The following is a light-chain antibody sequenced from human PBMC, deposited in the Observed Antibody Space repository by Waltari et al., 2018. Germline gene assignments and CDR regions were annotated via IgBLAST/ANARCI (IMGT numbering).Light chain of an antibody. J-gene: IGKJ1*01. CDR2: GAT. Sequence: EIVLTQSPVTLSLSPGERATLSCWASQSVGRALAWYQQKPGQAPRLLVYGATIRDAGIPDRFSGSGSGTDFSLTINRLEPEDFTVYYCQHYVRLPVTFGQGTKVELK. CDR3: QHYVRLPVT. V-gene: IGKV3-20*01. CDR1: QSVGRA.